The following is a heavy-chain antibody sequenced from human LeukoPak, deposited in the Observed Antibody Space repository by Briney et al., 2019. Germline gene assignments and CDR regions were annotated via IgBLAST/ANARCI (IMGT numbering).Heavy chain of an antibody. CDR2: ISSSDSYV. D-gene: IGHD6-13*01. CDR3: APRLSAAGPFGY. Sequence: KPGGSLRLSCAASGFTFSSYAMSWVRQAPGKGLEWVSSISSSDSYVYYADSVKGRFTISRDNAKNSLYLQMNSLRAEDTAVYYCAPRLSAAGPFGYWGQGTLFTVSS. J-gene: IGHJ4*02. CDR1: GFTFSSYA. V-gene: IGHV3-21*06.